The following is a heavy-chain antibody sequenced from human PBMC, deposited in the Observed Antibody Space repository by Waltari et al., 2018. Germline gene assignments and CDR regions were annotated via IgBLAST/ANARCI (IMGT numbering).Heavy chain of an antibody. D-gene: IGHD1-26*01. CDR2: IYYSGST. V-gene: IGHV4-59*01. CDR1: GGSISNYY. J-gene: IGHJ2*01. Sequence: QVQLQELGPGLVKPSETLSLTCTVSGGSISNYYWSWIRQPPGKGLEWIGYIYYSGSTTANPSLKSRVTKSVDTSKNQFSLKLSSVTAADTAVYYCARDLGGSYYWFFDLWGRGTLVTVSS. CDR3: ARDLGGSYYWFFDL.